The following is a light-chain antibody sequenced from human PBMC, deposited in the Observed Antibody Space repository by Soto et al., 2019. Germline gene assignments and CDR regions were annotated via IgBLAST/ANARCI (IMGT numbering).Light chain of an antibody. J-gene: IGKJ4*01. CDR1: QSLLQSNGYNC. CDR3: MQALQSPLT. V-gene: IGKV2-28*01. Sequence: EIVMTQSPLSLPVTPGEPASISCRSSQSLLQSNGYNCLDWYLQKPGQSPQLLIYLGSNRASGVPDRFSGSGSGTDFTLKISRVEAEDVEVYYCMQALQSPLTFGGGTKVEIK. CDR2: LGS.